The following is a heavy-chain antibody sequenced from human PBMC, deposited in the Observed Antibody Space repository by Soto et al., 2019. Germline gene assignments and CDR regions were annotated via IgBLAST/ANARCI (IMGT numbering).Heavy chain of an antibody. V-gene: IGHV3-23*01. D-gene: IGHD3-22*01. CDR1: GFTFSSYA. CDR2: ISGSGGST. CDR3: AKFTVRSSSSGYYFSPFVDHSANDY. Sequence: PGGSLRLSCAASGFTFSSYAMSWVRQAPGKGLEWVSAISGSGGSTYYADSVKGRFTISRDNSKNTLYLQMNSLRAEDTVVYYCAKFTVRSSSSGYYFSPFVDHSANDYWGQGTLVTVSS. J-gene: IGHJ4*02.